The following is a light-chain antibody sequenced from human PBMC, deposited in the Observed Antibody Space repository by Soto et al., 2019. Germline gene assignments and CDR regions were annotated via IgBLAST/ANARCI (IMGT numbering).Light chain of an antibody. CDR3: SSSAGIYHYLV. J-gene: IGLJ3*02. CDR1: SSDIGGYNS. CDR2: EVN. Sequence: QSAMTQPPSASGSPGQSVTISCTGTSSDIGGYNSVSWYQQHPGKAPRLMIYEVNKRPSGVPDRFSGCKSGYTASLTVSGLQTEDEAFYYCSSSAGIYHYLVFGGGTKLTVL. V-gene: IGLV2-8*01.